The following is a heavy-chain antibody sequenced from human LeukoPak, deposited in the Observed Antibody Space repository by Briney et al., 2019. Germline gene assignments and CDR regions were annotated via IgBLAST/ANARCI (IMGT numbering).Heavy chain of an antibody. D-gene: IGHD3-3*01. Sequence: GGSLRLSCAASGFTFSSYAMHWVRQAPGKGLEWVAVISYDGSNKYYADSVKGRFTTSRDNSKNTLYLQMNSLRAEDTAVYYCARDPGFLEWLFDYWGQGTLVTVSS. CDR2: ISYDGSNK. CDR1: GFTFSSYA. CDR3: ARDPGFLEWLFDY. J-gene: IGHJ4*02. V-gene: IGHV3-30-3*01.